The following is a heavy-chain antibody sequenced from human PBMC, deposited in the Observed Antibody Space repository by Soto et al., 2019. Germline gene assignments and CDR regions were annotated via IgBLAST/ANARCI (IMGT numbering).Heavy chain of an antibody. Sequence: ASVKVSCKASGVTFTRQDMRWVRQAPGQGLEWMGGIIPIFGTPQYAEKFQDRVTITADESTSTAYMELSSLTSEDTAVYYCAKHQGRDGYRFDYWGQGTLVTVSS. CDR1: GVTFTRQD. D-gene: IGHD5-12*01. CDR3: AKHQGRDGYRFDY. V-gene: IGHV1-69*13. J-gene: IGHJ4*02. CDR2: IIPIFGTP.